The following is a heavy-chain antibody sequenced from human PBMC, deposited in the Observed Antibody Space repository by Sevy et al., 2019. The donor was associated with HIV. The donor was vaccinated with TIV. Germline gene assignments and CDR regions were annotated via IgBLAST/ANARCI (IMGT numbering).Heavy chain of an antibody. D-gene: IGHD3-22*01. CDR3: ARAADYYDSSGYHFFDY. CDR1: GYTFTGYY. Sequence: ASVKVSCKASGYTFTGYYMHWVRQAPGQGLEWMGWINPNSGGTNYAQKFQGRVTMTRDTSISTAYMALSRLRSDDTAVYYCARAADYYDSSGYHFFDYWGQGTLVTVSS. V-gene: IGHV1-2*02. CDR2: INPNSGGT. J-gene: IGHJ4*02.